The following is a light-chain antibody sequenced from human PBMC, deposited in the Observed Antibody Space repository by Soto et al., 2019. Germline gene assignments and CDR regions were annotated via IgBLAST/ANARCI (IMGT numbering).Light chain of an antibody. Sequence: EIVMTQSPGTLSVSPGERATLSCRASQTTDTNLAWYQQRHGQAPSLLIYGASSRATGIPDRFSGSGSGTDFTLTISGLEPEDFAVYYCQQYGSSKLSFGGGTKVDIK. CDR3: QQYGSSKLS. J-gene: IGKJ4*01. CDR1: QTTDTN. CDR2: GAS. V-gene: IGKV3-20*01.